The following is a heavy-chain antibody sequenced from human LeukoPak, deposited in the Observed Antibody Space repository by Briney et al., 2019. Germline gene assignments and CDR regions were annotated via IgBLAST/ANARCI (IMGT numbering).Heavy chain of an antibody. D-gene: IGHD5-12*01. CDR1: GGSIRSSYYY. J-gene: IGHJ5*02. Sequence: SETLSLTCTVSGGSIRSSYYYWGWIRQPPGKGLEWIGSIYDSGSTYYNPSLKSRVTISVDTSKNQFSLKLSSVTAADTAVYYCARHVDGRSWFDPWGQGTLVTVSS. CDR2: IYDSGST. V-gene: IGHV4-39*01. CDR3: ARHVDGRSWFDP.